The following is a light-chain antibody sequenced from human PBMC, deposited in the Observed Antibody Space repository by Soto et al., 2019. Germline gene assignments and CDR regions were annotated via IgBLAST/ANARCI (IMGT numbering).Light chain of an antibody. CDR3: QQSNGFPRLT. J-gene: IGKJ4*01. V-gene: IGKV1-12*01. Sequence: DIQVPQSPSSVSASVGDRVTISYQARSGFSTWLAWYQQKPGKAPKLLIYAASTLQSGVTSRFSGIGSGTDFTLTINSLHPEDSATYYGQQSNGFPRLTFGGGTKVEIK. CDR2: AAS. CDR1: SGFSTW.